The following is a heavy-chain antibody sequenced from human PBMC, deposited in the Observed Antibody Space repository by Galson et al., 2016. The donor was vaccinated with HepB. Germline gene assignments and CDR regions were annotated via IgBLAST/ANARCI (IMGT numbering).Heavy chain of an antibody. V-gene: IGHV2-5*02. CDR1: GCSLSTNGVG. CDR3: VHSKIESGTNYFDP. J-gene: IGHJ5*02. CDR2: MYSADDK. Sequence: PALVKPTQTLTLTCTVSGCSLSTNGVGVGWIRQPPGQALEWLTPMYSADDKPYRPSLTSRLTITKDTSKTQVVLTMTNMDPVDTATDYYVHSKIESGTNYFDPWGQGTLVTVSS. D-gene: IGHD4/OR15-4a*01.